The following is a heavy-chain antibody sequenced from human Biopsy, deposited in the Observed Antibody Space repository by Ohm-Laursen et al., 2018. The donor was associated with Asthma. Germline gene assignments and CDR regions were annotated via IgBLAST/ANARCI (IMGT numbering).Heavy chain of an antibody. V-gene: IGHV1-69*13. D-gene: IGHD6-13*01. J-gene: IGHJ5*02. CDR2: ISPIFGST. CDR3: ARGQKSAGDRWFDP. Sequence: SVKVSCKSSGGTFNNYAINWVRQAPGQGLEWMGGISPIFGSTAYAQKFQGRVTITADESTSTAYMELSSLRSEDTAVYYCARGQKSAGDRWFDPWGQGTLVAVSS. CDR1: GGTFNNYA.